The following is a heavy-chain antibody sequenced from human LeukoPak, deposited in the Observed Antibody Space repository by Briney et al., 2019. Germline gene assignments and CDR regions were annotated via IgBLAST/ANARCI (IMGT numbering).Heavy chain of an antibody. D-gene: IGHD2-15*01. Sequence: SGTLPLTCAVSGGSISSSNWWSWVRQPPGKGLEWIGEIYHSGSTNYNPSLKSRVIISVDKSKNQFSLKLSSVTAADTAVYYCARQGCTGGSCWYFDYWGQGTLVTVSS. CDR2: IYHSGST. CDR3: ARQGCTGGSCWYFDY. V-gene: IGHV4-4*02. CDR1: GGSISSSNW. J-gene: IGHJ4*02.